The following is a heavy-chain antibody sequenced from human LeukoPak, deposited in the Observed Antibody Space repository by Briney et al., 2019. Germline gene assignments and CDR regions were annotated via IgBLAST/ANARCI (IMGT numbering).Heavy chain of an antibody. Sequence: GASVKVSCKASGYTFTDYYIHWVRQAPGQGLERMGWINPRSGGTNSAQRFQGRVTMTRDTSIDTAYMELTRLTSDDTAVYYCARGATAQYFDPWGQGTLVTVSS. D-gene: IGHD5-12*01. V-gene: IGHV1-2*02. CDR3: ARGATAQYFDP. CDR1: GYTFTDYY. J-gene: IGHJ5*02. CDR2: INPRSGGT.